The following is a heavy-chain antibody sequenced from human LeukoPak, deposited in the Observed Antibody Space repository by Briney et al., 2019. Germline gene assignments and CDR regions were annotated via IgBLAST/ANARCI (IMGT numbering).Heavy chain of an antibody. CDR1: GGSISSSSYY. D-gene: IGHD2/OR15-2a*01. CDR2: IYYSGST. V-gene: IGHV4-39*07. CDR3: ATSQGLSDWFDP. Sequence: SETLSLTCTVSGGSISSSSYYWGWIRQPPGTGLEWIGSIYYSGSTYYNPSLKSRVTMSVDTSKNQFSLKLSSVTAADTAVYYCATSQGLSDWFDPWGQGTLVTVSS. J-gene: IGHJ5*02.